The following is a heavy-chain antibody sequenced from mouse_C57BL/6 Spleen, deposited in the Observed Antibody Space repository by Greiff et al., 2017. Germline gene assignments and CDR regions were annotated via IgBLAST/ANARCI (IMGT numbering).Heavy chain of an antibody. Sequence: EVKLEESGGGSVQPGGSMKLSCVASGFTFSNYWMNWVRQSPEKGLEWVAQIRLKSDNYATHYAESVKGRFTISRYDSKSSVYLQMNNLRAEDTGIYYCTGYAGADYWGQGTTLTVSS. D-gene: IGHD1-1*02. CDR3: TGYAGADY. CDR2: IRLKSDNYAT. V-gene: IGHV6-3*01. J-gene: IGHJ2*01. CDR1: GFTFSNYW.